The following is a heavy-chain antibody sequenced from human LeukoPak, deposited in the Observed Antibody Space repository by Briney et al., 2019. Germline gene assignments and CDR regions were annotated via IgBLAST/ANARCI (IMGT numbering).Heavy chain of an antibody. V-gene: IGHV3-23*01. CDR2: ISGSGGST. D-gene: IGHD3-10*01. CDR1: GFTFSSYA. Sequence: GGSLRLSCAASGFTFSSYAMSWVRQAPGKGLEWVSAISGSGGSTYYADSVKGRFTISRDNSKNTLYLQMNSLRAEDTAVYYCAKRSGAPCYYGSGSYYKGVVYFDYWGQGTLVTVSS. CDR3: AKRSGAPCYYGSGSYYKGVVYFDY. J-gene: IGHJ4*02.